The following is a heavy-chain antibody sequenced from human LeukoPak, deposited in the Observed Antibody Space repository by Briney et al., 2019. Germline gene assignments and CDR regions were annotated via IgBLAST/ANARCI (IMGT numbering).Heavy chain of an antibody. V-gene: IGHV3-9*01. CDR2: ISWNSGSI. CDR1: GFMFDDYG. CDR3: AKDRFSGSYYVFDY. Sequence: GGSLRLSCAASGFMFDDYGMSWVRQAPGKGLEWVSGISWNSGSIGYADSVKGRFTISRDNAKNSLYLQMNSLRAEDTALYYCAKDRFSGSYYVFDYWGQGTLVTVSS. J-gene: IGHJ4*02. D-gene: IGHD1-26*01.